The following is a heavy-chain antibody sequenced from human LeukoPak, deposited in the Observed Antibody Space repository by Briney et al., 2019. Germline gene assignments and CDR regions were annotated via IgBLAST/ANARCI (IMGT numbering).Heavy chain of an antibody. V-gene: IGHV4-34*01. J-gene: IGHJ4*02. D-gene: IGHD6-13*01. CDR3: ARNFPYSKLDY. Sequence: PSETLSLTCAVSGGSFSSYYWSWIRQPPGRGLEWIGEIDHSGSTNYNPSLKSRVTISVDTSKSQFSLQLSSVTAADTAVYYCARNFPYSKLDYWGQGTLVTVSS. CDR2: IDHSGST. CDR1: GGSFSSYY.